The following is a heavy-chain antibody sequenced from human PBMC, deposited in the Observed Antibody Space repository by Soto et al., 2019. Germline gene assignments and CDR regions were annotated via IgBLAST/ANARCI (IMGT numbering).Heavy chain of an antibody. J-gene: IGHJ5*02. D-gene: IGHD4-17*01. V-gene: IGHV4-38-2*01. CDR3: ARGEATVTPGWFDP. Sequence: ETLSLTCAVSGYSISSGYYWGWIRQTPGKGLEWIASIYHSGSTYYNPSLKSRVTISVDTSKNQFSLKLTSVTAADTAVYYCARGEATVTPGWFDPWGQGIMVTVSS. CDR2: IYHSGST. CDR1: GYSISSGYY.